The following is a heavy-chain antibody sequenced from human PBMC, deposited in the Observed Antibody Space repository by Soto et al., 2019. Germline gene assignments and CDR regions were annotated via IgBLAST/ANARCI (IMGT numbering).Heavy chain of an antibody. CDR2: ISAYSGDT. D-gene: IGHD3-3*01. CDR1: GFTFTNYA. CDR3: ARAGRAFWIGGETMGV. V-gene: IGHV1-18*01. J-gene: IGHJ6*02. Sequence: VQLLQSGGEVRKPGASVKVSCKTSGFTFTNYAINWVRQAPGQGLQWMGWISAYSGDTKFAQRFQDRFTVSTDPSTTAENLEPRSATSDDTAVYYCARAGRAFWIGGETMGVWGQWTTVTVS.